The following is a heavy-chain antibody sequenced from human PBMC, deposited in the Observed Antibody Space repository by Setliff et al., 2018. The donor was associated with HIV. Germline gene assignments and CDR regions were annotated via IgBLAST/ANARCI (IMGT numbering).Heavy chain of an antibody. J-gene: IGHJ4*02. CDR1: GFTFSKYW. D-gene: IGHD6-6*01. CDR2: INNDTTIT. CDR3: VMFSASSG. V-gene: IGHV3-74*01. Sequence: PGGSLRLSFAASGFTFSKYWMHWVRQAPGQGLVWVSGINNDTTITTYADSVKGRFSISRDNAKNTLYLQMNGLRGEDTAVYYCVMFSASSGWGQGTQVTVSS.